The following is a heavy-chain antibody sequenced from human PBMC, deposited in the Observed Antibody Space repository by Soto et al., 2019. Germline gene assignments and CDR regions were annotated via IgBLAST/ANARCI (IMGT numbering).Heavy chain of an antibody. V-gene: IGHV5-10-1*01. CDR1: GYTFFSFW. CDR2: IDPGDSSA. CDR3: ARRYCSRADCYSDS. Sequence: GESLKISCHGSGYTFFSFWIVWVRQVPGKGLEWVGRIDPGDSSAAYSPTFQGHVTISADRSTRSAYLQWRSLRASDTAIYFCARRYCSRADCYSDSWGQGSLVTVSS. D-gene: IGHD2-2*01. J-gene: IGHJ4*02.